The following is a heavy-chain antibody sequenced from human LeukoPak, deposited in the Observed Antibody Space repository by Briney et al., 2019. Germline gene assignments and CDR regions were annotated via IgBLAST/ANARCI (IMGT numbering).Heavy chain of an antibody. CDR3: ARSGSGNAFDI. CDR2: INHSGST. J-gene: IGHJ3*02. Sequence: KPSETLSLTCAVYGGSFSGYYWSWIRQPPGKGLEWIGEINHSGSTNYNPSLKSRVTISVDTSKNQFSLKLSSVTAADTAVYYCARSGSGNAFDIWGQGTMVTVSS. CDR1: GGSFSGYY. V-gene: IGHV4-34*01. D-gene: IGHD6-25*01.